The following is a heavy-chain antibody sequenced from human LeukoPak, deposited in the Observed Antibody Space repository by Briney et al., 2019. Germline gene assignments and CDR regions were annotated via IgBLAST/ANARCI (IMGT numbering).Heavy chain of an antibody. V-gene: IGHV4-4*02. CDR2: IYHSGNT. CDR3: ARNPTL. J-gene: IGHJ4*02. Sequence: SETLSLTCAVSGGSITNNHWWSWVRPPPGKGLEWIGEIYHSGNTNYNPSLKSRVTISVDKSKNQFSLELTSVTAADTAVYYCARNPTLWGQGTLVTVSS. CDR1: GGSITNNHW.